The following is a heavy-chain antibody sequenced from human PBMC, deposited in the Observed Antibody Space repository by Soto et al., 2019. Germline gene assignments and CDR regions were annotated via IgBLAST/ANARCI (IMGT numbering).Heavy chain of an antibody. CDR3: ARETDGFMGCNAPAGYCYYCMDV. D-gene: IGHD2-2*01. J-gene: IGHJ6*02. CDR1: GFTFSDYY. Sequence: QVQLVESGGGLVKPGGSLRLSCAASGFTFSDYYMSWIRQAPGKGLEWVSYISSSGSTIYYADSVKGRFTISRDNAKNSLYLQMNSLRAEETAVYYWARETDGFMGCNAPAGYCYYCMDVWGQGTPVTVSS. CDR2: ISSSGSTI. V-gene: IGHV3-11*01.